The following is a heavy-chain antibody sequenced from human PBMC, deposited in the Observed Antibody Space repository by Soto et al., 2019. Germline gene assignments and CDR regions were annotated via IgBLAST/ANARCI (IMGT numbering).Heavy chain of an antibody. V-gene: IGHV3-48*02. CDR3: VREDILGVRSFDY. CDR2: ISSGSKTI. D-gene: IGHD3-9*01. Sequence: GSLRLSCAASGFTFSGYSVNGVRQAPGKGLEWISYISSGSKTIYYADSVKGRFIVSRDNAKNSQYLQMNSLRDEDTAVYYCVREDILGVRSFDYWGQGTLVTVSS. CDR1: GFTFSGYS. J-gene: IGHJ4*02.